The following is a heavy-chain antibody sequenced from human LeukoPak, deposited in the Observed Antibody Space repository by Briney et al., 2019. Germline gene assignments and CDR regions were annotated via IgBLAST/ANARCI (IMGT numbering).Heavy chain of an antibody. V-gene: IGHV3-13*01. D-gene: IGHD4-23*01. Sequence: PGGSLRLSCAASGFTFSSYDMHWVRQATGKGLEWVSAIGTAGDTYYPGSVKGRFTISRENAKNSLYLQMNSLRAEDTAIYYCAKDLTPVTPRGVDVWGQGTSVTVSS. CDR2: IGTAGDT. J-gene: IGHJ6*02. CDR1: GFTFSSYD. CDR3: AKDLTPVTPRGVDV.